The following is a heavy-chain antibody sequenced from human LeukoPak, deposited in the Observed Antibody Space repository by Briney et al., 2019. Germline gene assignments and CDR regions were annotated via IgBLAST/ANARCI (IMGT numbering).Heavy chain of an antibody. Sequence: SQTLSLTCTVSGGSISSGGYYWSWIRQHPGKGLEWIGYIYYSGSTYYNPSLKSRVTISVDTSKNQFSLKLSSVTAADTAVYYCAWSMFLLTPFDYWGQGTLVTVSS. CDR3: AWSMFLLTPFDY. D-gene: IGHD3-10*02. J-gene: IGHJ4*02. CDR2: IYYSGST. V-gene: IGHV4-31*03. CDR1: GGSISSGGYY.